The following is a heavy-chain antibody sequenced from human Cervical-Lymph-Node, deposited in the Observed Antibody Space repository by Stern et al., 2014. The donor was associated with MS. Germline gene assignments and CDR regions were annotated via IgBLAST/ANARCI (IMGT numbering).Heavy chain of an antibody. V-gene: IGHV3-53*01. J-gene: IGHJ4*02. CDR1: GFTVSRDY. D-gene: IGHD1-1*01. Sequence: EDQLVESGGGVIQPGGSLRLSCTASGFTVSRDYMTWVRQAPGKGLEWVSRIANFVSPIYTDSVKGRFSISRDDSKNTVYLHMTSLRAEDTAMYYCARDTSSPERSDWWGQGTLVTVSS. CDR2: IANFVSP. CDR3: ARDTSSPERSDW.